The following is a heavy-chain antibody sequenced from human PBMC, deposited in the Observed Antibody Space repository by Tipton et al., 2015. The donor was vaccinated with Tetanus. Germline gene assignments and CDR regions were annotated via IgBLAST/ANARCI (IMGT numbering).Heavy chain of an antibody. Sequence: TLSLTCTVSGGSISSYYWSWIRQPPGKGLEWIGYIYYSGSTNYNPSLKSRVTISVDTSKNQFSLKLSSVTAADTAVYYCAGDPTKSRYYYYGMDVWGQGTTVTVSS. CDR2: IYYSGST. CDR1: GGSISSYY. J-gene: IGHJ6*02. CDR3: AGDPTKSRYYYYGMDV. V-gene: IGHV4-59*01.